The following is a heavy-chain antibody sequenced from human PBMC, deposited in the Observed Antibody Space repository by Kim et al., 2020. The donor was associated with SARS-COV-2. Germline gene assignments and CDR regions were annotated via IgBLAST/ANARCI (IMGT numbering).Heavy chain of an antibody. D-gene: IGHD6-19*01. V-gene: IGHV3-20*03. Sequence: KGRFTISRDNAKNSRYLQMNSLRAEDTALYYCARGRKQWLTYYYYYGIDVWGQGTTVTVSS. J-gene: IGHJ6*02. CDR3: ARGRKQWLTYYYYYGIDV.